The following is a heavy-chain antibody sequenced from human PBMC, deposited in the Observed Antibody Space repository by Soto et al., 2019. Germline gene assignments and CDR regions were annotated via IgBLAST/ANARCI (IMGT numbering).Heavy chain of an antibody. CDR2: ISWNSGSI. CDR3: AKDIVAGNVLLWFGAQDV. CDR1: GFTFDDYA. V-gene: IGHV3-9*01. D-gene: IGHD3-10*01. J-gene: IGHJ6*02. Sequence: PGGSLRLSCAASGFTFDDYAMHWVRQAPGKGLEWVSGISWNSGSIGYADSVKGRFTISRDNAKNSLYLQMNSLRAEDTALYYCAKDIVAGNVLLWFGAQDVWGQGTTVTVSS.